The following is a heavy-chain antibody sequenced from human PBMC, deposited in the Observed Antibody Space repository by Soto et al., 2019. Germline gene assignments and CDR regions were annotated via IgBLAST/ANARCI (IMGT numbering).Heavy chain of an antibody. D-gene: IGHD5-12*01. CDR1: GFTFSSYS. Sequence: EVQLVESGGGLVKPGGSLRLSCAASGFTFSSYSMNWVRQAPGKGLEWVSSISSSSSYIYYADSVKGRFTISRDNAKNSLYLQMNSLRAEDTAVYYCARDRGGYPYYFDYWGQGTLVTVSS. J-gene: IGHJ4*02. V-gene: IGHV3-21*01. CDR3: ARDRGGYPYYFDY. CDR2: ISSSSSYI.